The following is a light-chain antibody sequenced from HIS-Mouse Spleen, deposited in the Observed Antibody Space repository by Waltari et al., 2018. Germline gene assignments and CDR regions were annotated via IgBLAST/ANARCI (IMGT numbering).Light chain of an antibody. CDR1: ALPKKY. CDR2: EDS. V-gene: IGLV3-10*01. CDR3: YSTDSSGNHRV. J-gene: IGLJ2*01. Sequence: SYELTQPPSVSVSPGQTARITCSGDALPKKYAYWYQHKSGQAPGLVIYEDSKRPSGNPERFSGSSSGTMATLTISGAQVEDEADYYCYSTDSSGNHRVFGGGTKLTVL.